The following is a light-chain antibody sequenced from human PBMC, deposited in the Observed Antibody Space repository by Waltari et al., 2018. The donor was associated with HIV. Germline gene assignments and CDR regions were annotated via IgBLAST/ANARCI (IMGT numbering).Light chain of an antibody. Sequence: EIVLTQSPGTMSLSPGERANLSCRASQSVSSSYLAWYQQKPGQAPRLLIYGASSRATGIPDRFSGSGSGTYFTLTIRILEPEDFVVYYCQQYGSSPLTFGGGTKVEIK. CDR3: QQYGSSPLT. J-gene: IGKJ4*01. CDR1: QSVSSSY. V-gene: IGKV3-20*01. CDR2: GAS.